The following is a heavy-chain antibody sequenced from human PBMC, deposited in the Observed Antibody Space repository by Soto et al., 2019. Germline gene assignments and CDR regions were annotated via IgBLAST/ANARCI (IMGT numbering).Heavy chain of an antibody. J-gene: IGHJ4*02. V-gene: IGHV3-74*01. CDR3: LVSGNYRFDY. D-gene: IGHD1-26*01. CDR1: GFTFSSYW. Sequence: PGGALRLSCSASGFTFSSYWMHWVRQAPGKGLVWVARINGGGSSTSYADSVKGRFTISRDNARSTLYLQMNSLRAEDTAVYYCLVSGNYRFDYWGPGILVTVS. CDR2: INGGGSST.